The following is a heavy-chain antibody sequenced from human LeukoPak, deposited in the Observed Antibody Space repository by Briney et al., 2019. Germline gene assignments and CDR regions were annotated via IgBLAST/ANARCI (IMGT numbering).Heavy chain of an antibody. CDR3: ARGYDFWSGVMSDAFDI. V-gene: IGHV4-59*11. D-gene: IGHD3-3*01. Sequence: SETLSPTCTVSGGSISSHYWSWVRRTPGKGLEWIGHIYHSGNTKYNSALKGRVTISDDASKNQFSLRLSSVAAADTAVYFCARGYDFWSGVMSDAFDIWGRGTKVTVSS. CDR1: GGSISSHY. J-gene: IGHJ3*02. CDR2: IYHSGNT.